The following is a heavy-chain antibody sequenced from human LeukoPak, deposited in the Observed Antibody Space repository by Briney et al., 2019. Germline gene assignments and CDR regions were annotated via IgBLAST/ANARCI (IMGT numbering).Heavy chain of an antibody. Sequence: SETLSLTCAVYGGSFSGYYWSWIRQPPGKGLEWIGEINHSGSTNYSPSLKSRVTISVDTSKKQFSLKLSSVTAADTAVYYCASGISGSYYGRPFGYWGQGTLVTVSS. CDR3: ASGISGSYYGRPFGY. V-gene: IGHV4-34*01. CDR2: INHSGST. D-gene: IGHD1-26*01. J-gene: IGHJ4*02. CDR1: GGSFSGYY.